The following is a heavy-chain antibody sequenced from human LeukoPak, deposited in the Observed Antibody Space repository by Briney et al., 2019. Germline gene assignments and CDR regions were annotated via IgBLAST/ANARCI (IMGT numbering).Heavy chain of an antibody. CDR1: GFTFSSYA. V-gene: IGHV3-23*01. Sequence: PGGSLRLSCAASGFTFSSYAMSWVRQAPGKGLEWVSAISGSGGSTYYADSVKGRFTISRDNSKNTLYLQMNSLRAEDTAVYYCAKNAAPGTTGSFYGRPLEPWGQGTLVTVSS. CDR2: ISGSGGST. CDR3: AKNAAPGTTGSFYGRPLEP. J-gene: IGHJ4*02. D-gene: IGHD1-7*01.